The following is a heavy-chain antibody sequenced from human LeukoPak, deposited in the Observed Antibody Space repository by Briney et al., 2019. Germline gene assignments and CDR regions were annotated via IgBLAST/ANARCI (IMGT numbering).Heavy chain of an antibody. D-gene: IGHD2-15*01. V-gene: IGHV3-53*01. CDR1: GFTFSGNY. CDR2: ISSDDTT. CDR3: ARDRYCSGGNCYSGYCYMDV. Sequence: PGGSLRLSCAASGFTFSGNYMNWLRQARGEGLEWFSVISSDDTTYYTDSVKGRFTISSDNSNNTLYLKVNSLRAEDTAVYYCARDRYCSGGNCYSGYCYMDVWGKGTTVTVSS. J-gene: IGHJ6*03.